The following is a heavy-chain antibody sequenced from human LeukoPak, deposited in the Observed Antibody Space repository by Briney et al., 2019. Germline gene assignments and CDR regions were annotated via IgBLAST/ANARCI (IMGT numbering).Heavy chain of an antibody. D-gene: IGHD6-6*01. Sequence: GGSLRLSCAASGFTFSSYAMSWVRQAPGKGLEWVSAISGSGGSTYYADSVKGRFTISRDNSKNTLYLQMNSLRAEDTAVYYCAKDLFQSSIAARRFDYWGQGTLVTVSS. CDR2: ISGSGGST. CDR1: GFTFSSYA. J-gene: IGHJ4*02. V-gene: IGHV3-23*01. CDR3: AKDLFQSSIAARRFDY.